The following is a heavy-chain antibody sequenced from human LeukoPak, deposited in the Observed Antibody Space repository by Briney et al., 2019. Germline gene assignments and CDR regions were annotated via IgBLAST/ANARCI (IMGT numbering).Heavy chain of an antibody. CDR3: ARETSGTYYNPLGYMDV. Sequence: PSETLSLTCTVSGGSISIYYWNWIRQPAGKGLEWIGRIFTSGITNYNPSLKSRVTMSVDTSKNQFSLNLSSVIAVDTAIYYCARETSGTYYNPLGYMDVWGKGTTVTVSS. CDR1: GGSISIYY. CDR2: IFTSGIT. V-gene: IGHV4-4*07. D-gene: IGHD3-10*01. J-gene: IGHJ6*03.